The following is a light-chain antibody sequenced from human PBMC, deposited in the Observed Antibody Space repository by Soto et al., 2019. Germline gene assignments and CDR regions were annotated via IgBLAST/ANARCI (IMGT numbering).Light chain of an antibody. CDR1: SSDVGNYNR. Sequence: QSALTQPPSVSGSPGQSVTISCTGTSSDVGNYNRVSWYQQPPGTAPKLIIYEVNNRPSGVSDRFSASKSGNTASLTISGLQTEDEADYYCSSYTTSSTHVIFGGGTKLTVL. J-gene: IGLJ2*01. CDR3: SSYTTSSTHVI. V-gene: IGLV2-18*02. CDR2: EVN.